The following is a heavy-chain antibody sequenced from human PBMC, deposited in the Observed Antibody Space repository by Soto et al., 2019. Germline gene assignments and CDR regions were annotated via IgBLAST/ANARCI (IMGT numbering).Heavy chain of an antibody. J-gene: IGHJ4*02. V-gene: IGHV3-30*18. CDR2: ISYDGSNK. D-gene: IGHD1-26*01. CDR3: AKEYSGSPDLDY. CDR1: GFTFSSYG. Sequence: LRLSCAASGFTFSSYGMHWVRQAPGKGLEWVAVISYDGSNKYYADSVKGRFTISRDNSKNTLYLQMNSLRAEDTAVYYCAKEYSGSPDLDYWGQGTLVTVSS.